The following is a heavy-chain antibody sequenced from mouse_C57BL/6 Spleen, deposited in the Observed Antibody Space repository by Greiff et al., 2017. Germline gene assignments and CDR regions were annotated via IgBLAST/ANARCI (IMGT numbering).Heavy chain of an antibody. D-gene: IGHD1-1*01. CDR1: GFTFSSYG. CDR3: ARHEVTTVAYYFDY. CDR2: ISSGGSYT. Sequence: EVKLMESGGDLVKPGGSLKLSCAASGFTFSSYGMSWVRQTPDKRLEWVATISSGGSYTYYPDSVKGRFTISRDNAKNTLYLQMSSRKSEDTAMYYGARHEVTTVAYYFDYWGQGTTLTVSS. J-gene: IGHJ2*01. V-gene: IGHV5-6*01.